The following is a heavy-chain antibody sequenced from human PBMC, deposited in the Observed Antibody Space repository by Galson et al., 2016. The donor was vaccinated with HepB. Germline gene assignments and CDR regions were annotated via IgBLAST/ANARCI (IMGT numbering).Heavy chain of an antibody. CDR2: INGGFST. D-gene: IGHD3-3*01. CDR3: AKVILTYYDFWSGYYSYYHYYGLDV. CDR1: GFTLSSYA. J-gene: IGHJ6*02. V-gene: IGHV3-23*01. Sequence: SLRLSCAASGFTLSSYAMNWVRQAPGKGLEWVSGINGGFSTYYADSVKGRFTISRDNSKNTLYLQMNSLRAEDTAVYYCAKVILTYYDFWSGYYSYYHYYGLDVWGQGTTVTVSS.